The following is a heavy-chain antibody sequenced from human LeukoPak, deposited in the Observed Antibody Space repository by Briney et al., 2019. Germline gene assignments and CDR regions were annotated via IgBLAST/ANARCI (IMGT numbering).Heavy chain of an antibody. CDR3: ARDRPMIYYYDSSGYKKGYYFDY. J-gene: IGHJ4*02. CDR1: GGSFSGYY. V-gene: IGHV4-34*01. D-gene: IGHD3-22*01. CDR2: INHSGST. Sequence: SETLSLTCAVYGGSFSGYYWSRIRQPPGKGLEWIGEINHSGSTNYNPSLKSRVTISVDTSKNQFSLKLSSVTAADTAVYYCARDRPMIYYYDSSGYKKGYYFDYWGQGTLVTVSS.